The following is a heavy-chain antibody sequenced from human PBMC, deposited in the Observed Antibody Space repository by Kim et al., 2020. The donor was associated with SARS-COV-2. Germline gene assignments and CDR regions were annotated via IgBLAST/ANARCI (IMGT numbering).Heavy chain of an antibody. CDR2: INPNSGGT. Sequence: ASVKVSCKASGYTFTGYYMHWVRQAPGQGLEWMGWINPNSGGTNYAQKFQGWVTMTRDTSISTAYMELSRLRSDDTAVYYCARDQGWPDYGDYNYVGGAFDIWGQGTMVTVSS. CDR1: GYTFTGYY. CDR3: ARDQGWPDYGDYNYVGGAFDI. J-gene: IGHJ3*02. V-gene: IGHV1-2*04. D-gene: IGHD4-17*01.